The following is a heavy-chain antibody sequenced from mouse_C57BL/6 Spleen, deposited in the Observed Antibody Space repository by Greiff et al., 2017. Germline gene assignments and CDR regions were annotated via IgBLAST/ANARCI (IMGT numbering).Heavy chain of an antibody. Sequence: VHLVESGAELVKPGASVKLSCKASGYTFTSYWMHWVKQRPGQGLEWIGMIHPNSGSTNYNEKFKSKATLTVDKSSSTAYMQLSSLTSEDSAVYYCARENDFYYDYDGTSFAYWGQGTLVTVSA. CDR3: ARENDFYYDYDGTSFAY. CDR2: IHPNSGST. D-gene: IGHD2-4*01. CDR1: GYTFTSYW. V-gene: IGHV1-64*01. J-gene: IGHJ3*01.